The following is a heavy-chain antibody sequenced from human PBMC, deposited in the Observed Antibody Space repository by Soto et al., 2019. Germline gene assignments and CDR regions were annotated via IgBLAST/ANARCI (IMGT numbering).Heavy chain of an antibody. V-gene: IGHV1-18*01. Sequence: QVQLVQSGAEVMTPGASVKVSCKASGYTFSNFGLSWVRQAPGQGLEWMGWISGYNGNTNSAERFQGRVTMTTDTSTSTAYMEVRSLTPDDTAVYYCARDKGYGFGWSSSSGMDVWGQGTTVTVSS. D-gene: IGHD5-18*01. J-gene: IGHJ6*02. CDR1: GYTFSNFG. CDR2: ISGYNGNT. CDR3: ARDKGYGFGWSSSSGMDV.